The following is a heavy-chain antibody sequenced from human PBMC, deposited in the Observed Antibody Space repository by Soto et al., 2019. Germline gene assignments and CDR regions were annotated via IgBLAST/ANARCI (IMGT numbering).Heavy chain of an antibody. CDR3: AGLYPYESSGYHLNY. Sequence: ASVKVSCKASGGTFSSYAISWVRQAPGQGLEWMGGIIPIFGTANYAQKFQGRVTITADESKNQFSLKLRSVTAADTAVFYCAGLYPYESSGYHLNYWGQGALVTVSS. D-gene: IGHD3-22*01. CDR2: IIPIFGTA. CDR1: GGTFSSYA. J-gene: IGHJ4*02. V-gene: IGHV1-69*13.